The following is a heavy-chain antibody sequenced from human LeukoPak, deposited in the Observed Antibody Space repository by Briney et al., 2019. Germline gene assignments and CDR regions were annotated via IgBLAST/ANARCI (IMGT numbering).Heavy chain of an antibody. CDR2: IYYSGST. CDR1: GGSISSYY. Sequence: PSETLSLTCTVSGGSISSYYWSWIQQPPGKGLEWIGYIYYSGSTNYNPSLKSRVTISVDTSKNQFSLKLSSVTAADTAVYYCARGSGYSYGYDAFDIWGQGTMVTVSS. V-gene: IGHV4-59*01. D-gene: IGHD5-18*01. CDR3: ARGSGYSYGYDAFDI. J-gene: IGHJ3*02.